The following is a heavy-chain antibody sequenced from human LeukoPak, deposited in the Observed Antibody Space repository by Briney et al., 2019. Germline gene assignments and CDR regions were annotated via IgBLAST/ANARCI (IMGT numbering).Heavy chain of an antibody. CDR3: ARETTAWFDP. V-gene: IGHV3-48*02. CDR2: ISSSSTTI. CDR1: GFTFSSYS. Sequence: GGSLRLSCAASGFTFSSYSMNWVRQAPGKGLEWVSYISSSSTTIYYTDSVKGRYTISRDNAKNSLYLQMNSLRDEDTAVYYCARETTAWFDPWGQGTLVTVSS. J-gene: IGHJ5*02. D-gene: IGHD4-11*01.